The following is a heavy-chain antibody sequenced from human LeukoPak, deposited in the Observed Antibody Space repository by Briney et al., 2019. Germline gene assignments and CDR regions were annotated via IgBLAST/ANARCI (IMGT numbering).Heavy chain of an antibody. D-gene: IGHD3-10*01. CDR3: ASRLLWFGDNAFDI. Sequence: PSETLSLTCTVSGGSISSYYWSWIRQPAGKGLEWIGRIYTSGSTNYNPSLKSRVTMSVDTSKNQFSLKLSSVTAADTAVYHCASRLLWFGDNAFDIWGQGTMVTVSS. CDR2: IYTSGST. CDR1: GGSISSYY. V-gene: IGHV4-4*07. J-gene: IGHJ3*02.